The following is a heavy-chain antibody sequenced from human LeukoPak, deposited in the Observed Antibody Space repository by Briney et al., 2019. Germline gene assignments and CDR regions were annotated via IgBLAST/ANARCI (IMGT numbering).Heavy chain of an antibody. J-gene: IGHJ4*02. Sequence: ASVKVSCKASGYTFTGYYMHWVRQAPGQGLEWMGWISAYNGNTNYAQKLQGRVTMTTDTSTSTAYMELRSLRSDDTAVYYCARDGTTELALYYFDYWGQGTLVTVSS. V-gene: IGHV1-18*04. CDR1: GYTFTGYY. D-gene: IGHD4-17*01. CDR3: ARDGTTELALYYFDY. CDR2: ISAYNGNT.